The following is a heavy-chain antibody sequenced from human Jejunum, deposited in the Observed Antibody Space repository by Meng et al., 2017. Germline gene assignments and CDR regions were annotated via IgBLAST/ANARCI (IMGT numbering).Heavy chain of an antibody. D-gene: IGHD1-14*01. V-gene: IGHV4-4*02. J-gene: IGHJ4*02. Sequence: QLQQSGPGLVQPSGTLSPTCTVAGVSTTAPFYWTWIRQAPGKGLEWIGEVWPSGATYYNPSLSSRITISIDTSNTQFSLEVALLTAADTAVYYCARAIRERYFDSWGQGTLVTVSS. CDR3: ARAIRERYFDS. CDR1: GVSTTAPFY. CDR2: VWPSGAT.